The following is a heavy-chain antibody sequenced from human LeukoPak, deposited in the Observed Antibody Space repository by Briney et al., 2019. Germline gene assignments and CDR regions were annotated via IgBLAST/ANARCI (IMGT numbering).Heavy chain of an antibody. CDR3: AREGYYYDSSGSPAEDAFDI. CDR1: GFTFSFYW. Sequence: GSLRLSCAASGFTFSFYWMSWVRQAPGKGLEWVANIKQDGSEKYYVDSMKGRFTISRDNAKNSLFLLMNSLRAEDTAVYFCAREGYYYDSSGSPAEDAFDIWGQGTMVTVSS. V-gene: IGHV3-7*01. J-gene: IGHJ3*02. CDR2: IKQDGSEK. D-gene: IGHD3-22*01.